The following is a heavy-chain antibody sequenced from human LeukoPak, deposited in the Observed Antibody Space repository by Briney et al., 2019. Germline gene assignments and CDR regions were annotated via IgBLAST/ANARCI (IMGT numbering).Heavy chain of an antibody. CDR3: ARGGYCSGGSCKYYFDY. CDR2: ISSSSSYI. CDR1: GFTFSSYS. J-gene: IGHJ4*02. Sequence: PGGSLRLSCAASGFTFSSYSMNWVRQAPGKGLEWVSSISSSSSYIYYADSVKGRFTISRDNAKNSLYLQMNSLRAEDTAVYYCARGGYCSGGSCKYYFDYWGQGTLVTVSS. D-gene: IGHD2-15*01. V-gene: IGHV3-21*01.